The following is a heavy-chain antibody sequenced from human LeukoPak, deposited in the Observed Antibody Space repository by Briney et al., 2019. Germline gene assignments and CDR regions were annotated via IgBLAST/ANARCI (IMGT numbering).Heavy chain of an antibody. CDR3: ARDLRPYCSGGSCSVDY. V-gene: IGHV3-21*01. D-gene: IGHD2-15*01. Sequence: GGSLRFSCAASGFTFSSYSMNGVRQAPGKGLEWVSSISSSSSYIYYADSVKGRFTISRDNAKNSLYLQMNSLRAEDTAVYYCARDLRPYCSGGSCSVDYWGQGTLVTVSS. CDR1: GFTFSSYS. J-gene: IGHJ4*02. CDR2: ISSSSSYI.